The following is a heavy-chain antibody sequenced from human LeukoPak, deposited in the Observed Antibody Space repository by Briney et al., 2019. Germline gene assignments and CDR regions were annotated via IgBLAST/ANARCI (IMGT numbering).Heavy chain of an antibody. Sequence: GGSLRLSCAAPGFTFSNAWMSWVRQAPGKGLEWVGRIKSKTDGGTTDYAAPVKGRFTISRDDSKNTLYLQMNSLKTEDTAVYYCTTLYCSSTSCYSYFDYWGQGTLVTVSS. D-gene: IGHD2-2*02. J-gene: IGHJ4*02. V-gene: IGHV3-15*01. CDR2: IKSKTDGGTT. CDR3: TTLYCSSTSCYSYFDY. CDR1: GFTFSNAW.